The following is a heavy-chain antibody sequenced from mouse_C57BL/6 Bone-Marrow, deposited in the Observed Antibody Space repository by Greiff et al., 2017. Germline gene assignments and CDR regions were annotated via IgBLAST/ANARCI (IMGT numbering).Heavy chain of an antibody. CDR3: AKKGIYYDYDAFYYYAMDY. D-gene: IGHD2-4*01. CDR1: GFSLTSYG. V-gene: IGHV2-3*01. Sequence: QVQLKESGPGLVAPSQSLSITCTVSGFSLTSYGVSWVRQPPGKGLEWLGVIWGDGSTHYHSALISRLSISKDNSKSQVFLKLNSLQTDDTATYYCAKKGIYYDYDAFYYYAMDYWGQGTSVTVSS. CDR2: IWGDGST. J-gene: IGHJ4*01.